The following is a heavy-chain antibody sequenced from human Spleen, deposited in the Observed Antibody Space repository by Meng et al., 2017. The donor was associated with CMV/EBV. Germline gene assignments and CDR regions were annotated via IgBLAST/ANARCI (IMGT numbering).Heavy chain of an antibody. Sequence: GESLKISCAASGFTFSNYAMHWVRQAPGKGLEWVAVIASDDSFKYYADSVKGRFTISRDTSKNTLYLQMNSLRAEDTAVYYCAKVSEEYCSSTSCYYYYGMDVWGQGTTVTVSS. CDR2: IASDDSFK. J-gene: IGHJ6*02. D-gene: IGHD2-2*01. CDR3: AKVSEEYCSSTSCYYYYGMDV. V-gene: IGHV3-30-3*01. CDR1: GFTFSNYA.